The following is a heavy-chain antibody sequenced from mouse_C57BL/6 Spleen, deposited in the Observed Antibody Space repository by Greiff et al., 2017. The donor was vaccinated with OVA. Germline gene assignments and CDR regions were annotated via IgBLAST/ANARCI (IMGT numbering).Heavy chain of an antibody. CDR2: ISYDGSN. J-gene: IGHJ2*01. D-gene: IGHD1-1*01. Sequence: EVQLQESGPGLVKPSQSLSLTCSVTGYSITSGYYWSWIRQFPGNKLEWMGYISYDGSNNYNPSLKNRISITRDTSKNQFFLKLNSVTTEDTATYYCAITTVVASFDYWGQGTTLTVSS. V-gene: IGHV3-6*01. CDR3: AITTVVASFDY. CDR1: GYSITSGYY.